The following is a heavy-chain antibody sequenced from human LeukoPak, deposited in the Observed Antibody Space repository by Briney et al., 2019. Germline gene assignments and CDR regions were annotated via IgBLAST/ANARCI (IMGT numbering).Heavy chain of an antibody. J-gene: IGHJ4*02. CDR3: AKDWKPDGLYDLDY. Sequence: GGSLRLSCAASGFTFSSAAMSWVRQAPGKGLEWVSIISSSGGSTYYADSVKGRFTISRDNSKNTLYLQMNSLRAEDTAVYYCAKDWKPDGLYDLDYWGQGTLVTVSS. CDR2: ISSSGGST. V-gene: IGHV3-23*01. D-gene: IGHD5/OR15-5a*01. CDR1: GFTFSSAA.